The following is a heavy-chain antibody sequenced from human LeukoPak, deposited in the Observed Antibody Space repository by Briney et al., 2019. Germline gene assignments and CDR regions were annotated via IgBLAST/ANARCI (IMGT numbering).Heavy chain of an antibody. V-gene: IGHV3-30*18. Sequence: GRSLRLSCAASGFTFGMHWVRQAPGKGLEWVAVISYDESNKYYTNSVKGRFTISRDNSLDTLYLQMNSLRAEDTAIYYCAKPTTVTTSYYFDYWGQGTLVTVSS. CDR1: GFTFG. D-gene: IGHD4-17*01. CDR2: ISYDESNK. CDR3: AKPTTVTTSYYFDY. J-gene: IGHJ4*02.